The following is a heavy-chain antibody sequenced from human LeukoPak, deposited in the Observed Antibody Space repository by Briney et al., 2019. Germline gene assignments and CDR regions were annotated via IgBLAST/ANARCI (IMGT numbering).Heavy chain of an antibody. D-gene: IGHD3-10*01. V-gene: IGHV3-7*05. Sequence: GGSLRLSCAASGFTFSRSTMTWVRQAPGKGLEWVAKQKEDGGEEHYVDSVKGRFTISRENAKNSLYLQMNSLRAEDTAIYYCATGGAVRGYFQHWGQGTLVTVSS. CDR3: ATGGAVRGYFQH. CDR1: GFTFSRST. CDR2: QKEDGGEE. J-gene: IGHJ1*01.